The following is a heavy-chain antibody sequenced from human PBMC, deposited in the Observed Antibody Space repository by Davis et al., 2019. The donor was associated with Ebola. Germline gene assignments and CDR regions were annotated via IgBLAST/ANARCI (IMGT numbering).Heavy chain of an antibody. CDR2: LGLSADT. Sequence: GGSLRLSCAASGFIFSSYVMSWVRHAPGKGLEWVSTLGLSADTYYADSVKGRFTISRDNSKNTLYLQMNSLRAEDTAVYYCAKDLVAGTFSPSYWGQGTLVTVSS. D-gene: IGHD6-19*01. CDR3: AKDLVAGTFSPSY. J-gene: IGHJ4*02. V-gene: IGHV3-23*01. CDR1: GFIFSSYV.